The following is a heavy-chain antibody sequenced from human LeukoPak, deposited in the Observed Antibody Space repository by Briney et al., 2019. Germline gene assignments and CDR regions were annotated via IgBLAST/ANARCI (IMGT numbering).Heavy chain of an antibody. D-gene: IGHD2-2*01. CDR2: ILYEESSE. CDR1: GFSFSTYA. V-gene: IGHV3-30-3*01. J-gene: IGHJ5*02. Sequence: PGGPLRLPCAASGFSFSTYATHWVPEAPNKGLEWVAVILYEESSEYYADSVKGRFTISRDNSKKTLYLQMNSLRAEDTAVYYCARDPNCSSTSCYFGWFGPWGLGTLVTVSS. CDR3: ARDPNCSSTSCYFGWFGP.